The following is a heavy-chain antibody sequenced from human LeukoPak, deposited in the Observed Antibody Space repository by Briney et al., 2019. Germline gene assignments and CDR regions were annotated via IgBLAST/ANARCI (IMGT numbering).Heavy chain of an antibody. Sequence: SETLSLTCTVSGGSISDYFWSWIRQPAGKGLEWIGRIYSSGSTLYNPSLKSRVTMSVDTSKNRFSLRLTSVTAADTAVYYCARGYDGVDYWGQGTLVTVSS. D-gene: IGHD3-3*01. CDR1: GGSISDYF. CDR3: ARGYDGVDY. V-gene: IGHV4-4*07. J-gene: IGHJ4*02. CDR2: IYSSGST.